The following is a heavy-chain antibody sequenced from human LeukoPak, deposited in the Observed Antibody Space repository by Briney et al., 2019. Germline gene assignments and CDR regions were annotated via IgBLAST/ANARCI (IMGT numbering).Heavy chain of an antibody. D-gene: IGHD6-19*01. V-gene: IGHV3-74*01. Sequence: GGSLRLSCAASGFTFSTYWMHWVRQTPGKGLAWVSRVNPDGSSINYADSVKGRFTISRDNAKSTLYLQMKSVTAEDTAVYYCATAGHYRFDNWGQGILVTVSS. CDR1: GFTFSTYW. CDR3: ATAGHYRFDN. J-gene: IGHJ5*02. CDR2: VNPDGSSI.